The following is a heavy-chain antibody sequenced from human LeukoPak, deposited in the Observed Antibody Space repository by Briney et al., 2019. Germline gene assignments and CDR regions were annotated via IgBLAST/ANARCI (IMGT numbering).Heavy chain of an antibody. Sequence: SETLSLTCTVSGGSISSYYWSWIRHPPGKGLEWIGYIYYSGSTYYNPSLKSRVTISVDTSKNQFSLKLSSVTAADTAVYYCARAYYDFWSGYGKYYFDYWGQGTLVTVSS. CDR2: IYYSGST. D-gene: IGHD3-3*01. CDR3: ARAYYDFWSGYGKYYFDY. J-gene: IGHJ4*02. V-gene: IGHV4-59*12. CDR1: GGSISSYY.